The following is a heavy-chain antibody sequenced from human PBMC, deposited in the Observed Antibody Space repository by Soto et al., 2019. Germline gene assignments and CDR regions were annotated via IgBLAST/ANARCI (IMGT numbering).Heavy chain of an antibody. CDR3: ARGTRRCRGGSCYLIFDV. CDR2: IYDGGST. CDR1: GFTVSSYY. D-gene: IGHD2-15*01. Sequence: EVQVVESGGGLVQPGGSLRLSCAASGFTVSSYYMSWVRQAPGKGLEWVSVIYDGGSTYYAESVKGRFTISRDDPKNTLYVQMNSLRGEDTAVYYCARGTRRCRGGSCYLIFDVWGQGTLVTVSS. J-gene: IGHJ5*02. V-gene: IGHV3-66*01.